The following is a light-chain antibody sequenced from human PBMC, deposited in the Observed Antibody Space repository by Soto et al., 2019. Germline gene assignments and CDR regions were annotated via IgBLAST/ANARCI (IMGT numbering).Light chain of an antibody. J-gene: IGLJ2*01. Sequence: QSALTQPASVSGSPGQSITISCTGTSSDVGSYNLVSWYQQHPGKAPKLMIYEGSKRPSGVSNRFSASKSGNTASLTISGLQAEDEADYYCCSYAGTLDVVFCGGTKVTVL. CDR3: CSYAGTLDVV. CDR1: SSDVGSYNL. V-gene: IGLV2-23*01. CDR2: EGS.